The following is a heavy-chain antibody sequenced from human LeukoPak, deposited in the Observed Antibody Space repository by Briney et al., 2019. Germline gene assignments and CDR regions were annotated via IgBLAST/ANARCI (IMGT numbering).Heavy chain of an antibody. D-gene: IGHD5-18*01. CDR1: GGSISSYY. Sequence: SETLSLTCTVSGGSISSYYWSWIRQPPGKGLEWIGYIYYSGSTNYNPSLKSRVTISVDTSKNQFSLKLSSVTAADTAVYYCARASLDGYSYGLVDYWGQGTLVTVSS. V-gene: IGHV4-59*01. CDR2: IYYSGST. CDR3: ARASLDGYSYGLVDY. J-gene: IGHJ4*02.